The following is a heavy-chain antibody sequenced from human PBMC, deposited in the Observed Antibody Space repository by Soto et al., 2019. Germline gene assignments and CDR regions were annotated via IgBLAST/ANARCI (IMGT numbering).Heavy chain of an antibody. Sequence: PGGSLRLSCAASGFAFSNAWMNWVRQAPGKGLEWVSSISSSSSYIYYADSVKGRFTISRDNSKNTLYLQMNSLRAEDTAVYYCAKRVLFTFFGVVIPNLFDPWAQGTLVTVSS. J-gene: IGHJ5*01. CDR1: GFAFSNAW. CDR3: AKRVLFTFFGVVIPNLFDP. D-gene: IGHD3-3*01. CDR2: ISSSSSYI. V-gene: IGHV3-21*04.